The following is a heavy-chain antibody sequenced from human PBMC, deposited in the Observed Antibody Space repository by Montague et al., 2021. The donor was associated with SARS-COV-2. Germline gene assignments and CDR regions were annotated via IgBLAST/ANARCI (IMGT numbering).Heavy chain of an antibody. CDR2: IYYSGST. CDR1: GGSISSSSYY. J-gene: IGHJ3*02. D-gene: IGHD3-22*01. V-gene: IGHV4-39*01. CDR3: ASPTYYYDSSGSDAFDI. Sequence: SETLSLTCTDSGGSISSSSYYWGWLRQPPGKGLEWIGSIYYSGSTYYNPSLKSRVTISVDTSKNQFSLKLSSVTAADTAVYYCASPTYYYDSSGSDAFDIWGQGTIVTVSS.